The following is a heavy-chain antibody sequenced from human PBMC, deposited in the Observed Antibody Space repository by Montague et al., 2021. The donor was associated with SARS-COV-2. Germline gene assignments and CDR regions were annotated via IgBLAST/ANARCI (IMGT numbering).Heavy chain of an antibody. Sequence: PALVKPTQTLTLTCTFSGFSLSTSGVGVGWIRQPPGKALEWLIVIYWDDDKHYSPSLTSRLTITKDTSKNQVVLKMTNMDPVDTGTYYCVGGGTRPEIWGQGTMVIVSS. CDR3: VGGGTRPEI. D-gene: IGHD1-14*01. CDR2: IYWDDDK. V-gene: IGHV2-5*04. J-gene: IGHJ3*02. CDR1: GFSLSTSGVG.